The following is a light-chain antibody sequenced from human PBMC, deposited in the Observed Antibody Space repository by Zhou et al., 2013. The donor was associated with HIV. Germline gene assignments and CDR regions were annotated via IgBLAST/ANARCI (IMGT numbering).Light chain of an antibody. CDR3: QQAYTYPFT. Sequence: IQMTQSPSSLSASVGDRVTITCRASQGIRNDLGWYQQKPGKPPNLLIYGASTLQSGVPPRFSGSGSGTDFTLTISHLQSEXFATYYCQQAYTYPFTFGQGTKVEIK. CDR2: GAS. V-gene: IGKV1-6*01. J-gene: IGKJ2*01. CDR1: QGIRND.